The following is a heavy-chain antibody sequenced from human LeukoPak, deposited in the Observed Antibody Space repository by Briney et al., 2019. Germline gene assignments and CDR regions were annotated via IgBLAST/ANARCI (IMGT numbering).Heavy chain of an antibody. D-gene: IGHD4-23*01. CDR1: GFTFSTYW. Sequence: PGGSLRLSCAASGFTFSTYWMSWVRQAPGKGLEWVANIKQDGSEKYYVDSVKGRFTISRDNAKNSLYLQMNSLRAEDTAVYYCASTGVRKYYFDYWGQGTLVTVSS. CDR3: ASTGVRKYYFDY. V-gene: IGHV3-7*01. CDR2: IKQDGSEK. J-gene: IGHJ4*02.